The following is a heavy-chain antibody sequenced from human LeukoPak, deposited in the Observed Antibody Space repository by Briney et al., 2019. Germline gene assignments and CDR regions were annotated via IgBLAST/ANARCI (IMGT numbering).Heavy chain of an antibody. CDR2: ISSSSDYI. V-gene: IGHV3-21*01. CDR3: AGVVAATSDLDYYGLDV. Sequence: GGSLRLSCAASGFTFSSYSMNWVRQAPGKGLEWVSSISSSSDYIYYADSVKGRFTISRDNAKNSLYLQMNSLRAEDTAVYYCAGVVAATSDLDYYGLDVWGQGTAVTVSS. D-gene: IGHD2-15*01. J-gene: IGHJ6*02. CDR1: GFTFSSYS.